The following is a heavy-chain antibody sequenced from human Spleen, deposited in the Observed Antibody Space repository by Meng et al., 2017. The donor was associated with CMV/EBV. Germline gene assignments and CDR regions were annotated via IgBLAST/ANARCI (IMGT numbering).Heavy chain of an antibody. D-gene: IGHD3-3*01. CDR2: IWYDGTIK. V-gene: IGHV3-30-3*01. CDR3: ARDRRHYHFWSGYPRGMDV. J-gene: IGHJ6*02. CDR1: GFTLSSYT. Sequence: GGSLRLSCAASGFTLSSYTMHWVRQVPGKGLAWVAVIWYDGTIKYYADSVKGRFTISSDNSKNTLYLQMNSLSAEDTAVYYCARDRRHYHFWSGYPRGMDVWGQGTTVTVSS.